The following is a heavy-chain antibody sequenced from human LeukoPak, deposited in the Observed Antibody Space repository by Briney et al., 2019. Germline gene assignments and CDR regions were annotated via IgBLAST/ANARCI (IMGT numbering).Heavy chain of an antibody. V-gene: IGHV3-23*01. CDR1: GFTFSSYA. J-gene: IGHJ3*02. Sequence: GGSLRLSCAASGFTFSSYAMNWVRQAPGKGLEWVSGISGSGGSTYYADSVKGRFTISRDNSKNAVFLQVNSLRAEDMAIYYCARGASSWEYTTFDIWGQGTIVTVSS. D-gene: IGHD6-13*01. CDR2: ISGSGGST. CDR3: ARGASSWEYTTFDI.